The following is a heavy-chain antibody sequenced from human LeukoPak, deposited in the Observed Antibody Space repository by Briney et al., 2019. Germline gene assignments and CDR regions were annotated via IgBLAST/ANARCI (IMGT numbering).Heavy chain of an antibody. V-gene: IGHV3-21*01. J-gene: IGHJ3*02. D-gene: IGHD5-24*01. CDR3: ARQLRDGYNLDAFDI. CDR2: ISSSSSYI. Sequence: TGGSLRLSCAASGFTFSSYSMNWVRQAPGKGLEWVSSISSSSSYIYYADSVKGRFTISRDNAKNSLYLQMNSLRAEDTAVYYCARQLRDGYNLDAFDIWGQETMVTVSS. CDR1: GFTFSSYS.